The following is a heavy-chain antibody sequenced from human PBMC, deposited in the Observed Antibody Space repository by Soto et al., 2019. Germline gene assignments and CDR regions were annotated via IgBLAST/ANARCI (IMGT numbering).Heavy chain of an antibody. CDR3: VRTNYFSESSVYTRFFDY. CDR1: GFTLSDYY. CDR2: SRDKGQGNST. D-gene: IGHD3-22*01. V-gene: IGHV3-72*01. J-gene: IGHJ4*02. Sequence: GGSLCLSCTVSGFTLSDYYIDWVRQAPGKGLEWVGRSRDKGQGNSTTYLETRKASLTTSREKSKNSVYQQMNTLKTEDKSSDYCVRTNYFSESSVYTRFFDYWGQGTLVTVSS.